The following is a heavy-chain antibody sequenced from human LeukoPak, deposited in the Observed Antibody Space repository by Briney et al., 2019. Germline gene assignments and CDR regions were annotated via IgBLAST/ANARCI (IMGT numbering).Heavy chain of an antibody. V-gene: IGHV3-30-3*01. Sequence: GRSLRLSCAASGFTFSSYAMHWVRQAPGKGLEWVAVISYDGSNKYYADSVKGRFTISRDNAKNSLYLQMNSLRAEDTAVYYCARVTREWLGPRVYYGMDVWGQGTTVTVSS. J-gene: IGHJ6*02. CDR3: ARVTREWLGPRVYYGMDV. CDR1: GFTFSSYA. CDR2: ISYDGSNK. D-gene: IGHD6-19*01.